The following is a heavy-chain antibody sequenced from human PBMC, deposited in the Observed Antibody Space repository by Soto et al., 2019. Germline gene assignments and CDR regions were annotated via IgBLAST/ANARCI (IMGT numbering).Heavy chain of an antibody. J-gene: IGHJ4*02. CDR3: ARHRALSSSGPGDY. D-gene: IGHD6-13*01. Sequence: ASVKVSCKASGYTFTSYAMHWVRQAPGQRLEWMGWINAGNGNTKYSQKFQGRVTITRDTSASTAYMELSSLRSEDTAVYYCARHRALSSSGPGDYWGQGILVTVSS. CDR2: INAGNGNT. V-gene: IGHV1-3*01. CDR1: GYTFTSYA.